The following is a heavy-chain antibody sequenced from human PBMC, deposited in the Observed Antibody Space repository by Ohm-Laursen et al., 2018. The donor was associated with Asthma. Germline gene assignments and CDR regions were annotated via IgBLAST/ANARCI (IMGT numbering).Heavy chain of an antibody. CDR2: ISGSGGST. D-gene: IGHD3-16*01. J-gene: IGHJ4*02. Sequence: SLRLSCSASGFTFSSYAMSWVRQAPGKGLEWVSAISGSGGSTYYADSVKGRFTISRDNSKNTLYLQMNSLRAEDTAVYYCAKDLPRLRLGESWDYWGQGTLVTVSS. CDR3: AKDLPRLRLGESWDY. V-gene: IGHV3-23*01. CDR1: GFTFSSYA.